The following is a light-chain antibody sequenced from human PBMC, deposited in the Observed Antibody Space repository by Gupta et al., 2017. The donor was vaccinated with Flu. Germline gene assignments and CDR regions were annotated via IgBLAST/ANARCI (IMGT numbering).Light chain of an antibody. J-gene: IGLJ1*01. CDR2: DVS. Sequence: SALTQPVSVSGSPGHSITISCTGTSSDVGNSDYVSWYQQDPGKAPKLLIYDVSNRPSGVSSRFSGSKTGNTASLTISGLQAEDETEYYCSSYTSTTTFYVFGTGTKVTVL. CDR3: SSYTSTTTFYV. V-gene: IGLV2-14*01. CDR1: SSDVGNSDY.